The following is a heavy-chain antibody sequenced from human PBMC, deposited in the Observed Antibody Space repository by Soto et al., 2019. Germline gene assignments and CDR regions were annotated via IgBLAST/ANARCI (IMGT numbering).Heavy chain of an antibody. CDR1: GFTFSSYA. J-gene: IGHJ4*02. CDR2: ISGSGGGT. V-gene: IGHV3-23*01. CDR3: AKGRGDWYCSGGSCYPYFDY. Sequence: EVQLLESGGGLVQPGGSLRLSCAASGFTFSSYAMSWVRQAPGEGLEWVSSISGSGGGTYYADSVKGRFTISRDNSKNTLYLQMNSLRAEDTAVYYCAKGRGDWYCSGGSCYPYFDYWGQGTLVTVSS. D-gene: IGHD2-15*01.